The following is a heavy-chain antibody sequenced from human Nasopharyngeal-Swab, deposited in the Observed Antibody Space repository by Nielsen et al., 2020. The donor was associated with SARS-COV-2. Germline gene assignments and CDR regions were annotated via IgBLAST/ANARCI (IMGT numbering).Heavy chain of an antibody. CDR1: GGSFSDYY. V-gene: IGHV4-34*01. D-gene: IGHD3-10*01. CDR2: ISHSGST. CDR3: ASLWVPGNYFDY. J-gene: IGHJ4*02. Sequence: SETLSLTCAVYGGSFSDYYWSWIRQTPGKGLEWIGEISHSGSTNYNPSLKSRVTISVDASKNQFSLKMRSVTAADTAVFYCASLWVPGNYFDYWGKGTPVTVSS.